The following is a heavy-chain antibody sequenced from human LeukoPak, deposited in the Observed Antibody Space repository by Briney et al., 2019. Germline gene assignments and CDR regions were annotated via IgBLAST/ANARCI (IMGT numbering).Heavy chain of an antibody. J-gene: IGHJ3*02. V-gene: IGHV4-61*02. CDR1: GDSISSGDYY. Sequence: SETLSLTCTVSGDSISSGDYYWSWIRQPAGKGLEWTGRISSSGSTNYNPSLKSRVTISVDTSKNQFSLKLSSVTAADTAVYFCARGPYSYDSSGAFDIWGQGTMVTVSS. D-gene: IGHD3-22*01. CDR3: ARGPYSYDSSGAFDI. CDR2: ISSSGST.